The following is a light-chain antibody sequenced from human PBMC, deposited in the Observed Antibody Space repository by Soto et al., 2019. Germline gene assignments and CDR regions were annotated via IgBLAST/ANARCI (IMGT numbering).Light chain of an antibody. CDR2: EGS. J-gene: IGLJ1*01. Sequence: QSALTQPASVSGSPGQSITISCTGTSSDVGTYNLVSWYQHHSGKAPKLMIYEGSKRPSVVSNRFSGSKSGNTASLTISGLQAEDEADYYCCSYAGSSTYVFGTGTKLTVL. CDR1: SSDVGTYNL. CDR3: CSYAGSSTYV. V-gene: IGLV2-23*01.